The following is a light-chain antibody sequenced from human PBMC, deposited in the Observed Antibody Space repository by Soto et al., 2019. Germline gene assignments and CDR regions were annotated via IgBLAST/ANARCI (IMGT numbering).Light chain of an antibody. CDR1: QSVSSSY. CDR3: QHRHNWPIT. J-gene: IGKJ5*01. CDR2: GAS. V-gene: IGKV3D-20*02. Sequence: EIVVSLSPGTLSLSKGERATLSCRASQSVSSSYLAWYQQKPGQAPRFLIYGASSRATGIPDRFSGSGSGTDFTLIISSLEPADFAIYYCQHRHNWPITFGPGTRLEIK.